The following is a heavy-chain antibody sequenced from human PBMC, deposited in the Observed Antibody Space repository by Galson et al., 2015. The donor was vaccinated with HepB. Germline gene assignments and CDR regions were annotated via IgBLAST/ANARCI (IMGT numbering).Heavy chain of an antibody. V-gene: IGHV1-2*06. CDR1: GYTFTGYY. CDR2: LNPNNGAT. D-gene: IGHD3-22*01. J-gene: IGHJ1*01. CDR3: ARDLGGYYYDNSGLG. Sequence: SVKVSCKAVGYTFTGYYMHWVRQAPGQGLEWMVPLNPNNGATIYAHKFKDRVTMTSDTSISTAYMELRRLTSDDTAVYYCARDLGGYYYDNSGLGWGQGTLVTVSS.